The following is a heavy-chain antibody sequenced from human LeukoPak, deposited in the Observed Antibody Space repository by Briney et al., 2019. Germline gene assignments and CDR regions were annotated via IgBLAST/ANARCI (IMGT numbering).Heavy chain of an antibody. CDR2: ISGNGVST. V-gene: IGHV3-23*01. J-gene: IGHJ2*01. Sequence: GGSLRLSCAASGFMFSFYSMSWVRQAPGKGLEWVSAISGNGVSTYFADSVRGRFTISGDNSKNTLFLQMNSLRAEDTAVYYCAKDPVGAHGGYFDLWGRGTLLTVSS. CDR1: GFMFSFYS. CDR3: AKDPVGAHGGYFDL. D-gene: IGHD3-16*01.